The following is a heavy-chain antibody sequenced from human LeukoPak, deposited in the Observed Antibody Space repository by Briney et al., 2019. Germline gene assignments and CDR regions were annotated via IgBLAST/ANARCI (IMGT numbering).Heavy chain of an antibody. J-gene: IGHJ4*02. Sequence: GGSLRLSCAASGFTFNTFGMHWVRQAPGKGLEWLTFIRYNGNDNYYADSVKGRFTISRDNSKNTLYLQMNSLRAEDTAVYYCARANPPSGGSYWGRMSPYYFDYWGQGTLVTVSS. V-gene: IGHV3-30*02. CDR2: IRYNGNDN. CDR3: ARANPPSGGSYWGRMSPYYFDY. D-gene: IGHD1-26*01. CDR1: GFTFNTFG.